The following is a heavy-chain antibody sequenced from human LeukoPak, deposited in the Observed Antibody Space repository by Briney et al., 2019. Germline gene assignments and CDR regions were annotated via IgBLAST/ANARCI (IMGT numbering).Heavy chain of an antibody. D-gene: IGHD5-12*01. Sequence: GGSLRLSCAASGFTVSSNYVSWVRQAPGKGLEWVSVIYSGGSTYYADSVKGRFTISRDNSKNTLYLQMNSLRAEDTAVYYCARTTNEGGYSGYVYAFDIWGQGTMVTVSS. J-gene: IGHJ3*02. CDR3: ARTTNEGGYSGYVYAFDI. V-gene: IGHV3-66*01. CDR2: IYSGGST. CDR1: GFTVSSNY.